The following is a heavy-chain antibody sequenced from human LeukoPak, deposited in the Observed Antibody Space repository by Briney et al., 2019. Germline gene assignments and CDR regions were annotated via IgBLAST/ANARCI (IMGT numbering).Heavy chain of an antibody. D-gene: IGHD3-16*01. J-gene: IGHJ6*02. CDR3: ARGGGLDV. CDR1: GFTFSNAW. CDR2: INHNGNVN. V-gene: IGHV3-7*03. Sequence: GGSLRLSCEASGFTFSNAWMSWVRQAPGKGLERVASINHNGNVNYYVDSVKGRFTISRDNAKNSLYLQMSNLRAEDTAVYFCARGGGLDVWGQGATVTVSS.